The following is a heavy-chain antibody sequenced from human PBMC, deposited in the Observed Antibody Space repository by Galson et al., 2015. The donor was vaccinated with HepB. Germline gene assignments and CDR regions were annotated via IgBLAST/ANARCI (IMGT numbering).Heavy chain of an antibody. D-gene: IGHD2-15*01. Sequence: SLRLSCAASGFTFSSYSMNWVRRAPGKGLEWVSYISSSSSTIYYADSVKGRFTISRDNAKNSLYLQMNSLRAEDTAVYYCAREPGYCSGGSCYSNYYGMDVWGQGTTVTVSS. CDR3: AREPGYCSGGSCYSNYYGMDV. V-gene: IGHV3-48*01. J-gene: IGHJ6*02. CDR2: ISSSSSTI. CDR1: GFTFSSYS.